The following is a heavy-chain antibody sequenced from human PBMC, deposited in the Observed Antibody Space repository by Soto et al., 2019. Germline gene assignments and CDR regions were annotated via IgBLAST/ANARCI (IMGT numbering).Heavy chain of an antibody. J-gene: IGHJ4*02. D-gene: IGHD2-15*01. CDR2: ISSSSSYI. V-gene: IGHV3-21*01. Sequence: EVQLVESGGGLVKPGGSLRLSCAASGFTFSSYSMNWVRQAPGKGLEWVSSISSSSSYIYYADSVKGRFTISRDNAKNSLYLQMNSLRAEDTAVYYCARGGVVVVAAPDYWGQGTLVTVSS. CDR3: ARGGVVVVAAPDY. CDR1: GFTFSSYS.